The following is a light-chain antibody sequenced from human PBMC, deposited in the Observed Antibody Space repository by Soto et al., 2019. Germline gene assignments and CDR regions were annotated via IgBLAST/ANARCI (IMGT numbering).Light chain of an antibody. Sequence: DIQMTQSPSTLSASVGDRVTITCRASQSISSWLAWYQQKPGKAPKLLIYDASSLESGVPSRFSGSGSGTEFTLTSSSLQPDDFATYYCQQQGGTFGQVTKLEIK. CDR2: DAS. J-gene: IGKJ2*02. CDR1: QSISSW. CDR3: QQQGGT. V-gene: IGKV1-5*01.